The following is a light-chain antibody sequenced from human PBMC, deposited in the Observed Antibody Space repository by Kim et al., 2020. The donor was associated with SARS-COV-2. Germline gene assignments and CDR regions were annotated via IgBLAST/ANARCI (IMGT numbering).Light chain of an antibody. CDR1: SSDIGSYNR. CDR2: EVS. J-gene: IGLJ2*01. Sequence: GQSGTIACTGTSSDIGSYNRVYWFQHPPGTAPKLMIYEVSNRPSGVPDRFSGSKSAKTASLTISGLQAEDEADYYCSSYTSSSTLVFGGGTQLTVL. CDR3: SSYTSSSTLV. V-gene: IGLV2-18*02.